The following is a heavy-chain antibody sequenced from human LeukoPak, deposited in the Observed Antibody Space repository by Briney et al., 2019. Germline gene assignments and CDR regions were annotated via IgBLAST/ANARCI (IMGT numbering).Heavy chain of an antibody. D-gene: IGHD5-18*01. CDR2: IYYSGST. CDR3: ASAGGYSYGSFDY. J-gene: IGHJ4*02. Sequence: PSETLSLTCTVSGGSISSYYWSWTRQPPGKGLEWIGYIYYSGSTNYNPSLKSRVTISVDTSKNQFSLKLSSVTAADTAVYYCASAGGYSYGSFDYWGQGTLVTVSS. V-gene: IGHV4-59*01. CDR1: GGSISSYY.